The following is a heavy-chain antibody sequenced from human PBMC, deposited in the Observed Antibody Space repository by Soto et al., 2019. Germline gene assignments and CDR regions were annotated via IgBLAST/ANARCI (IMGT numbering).Heavy chain of an antibody. CDR2: IGTDGNT. CDR1: GFTFNSYA. J-gene: IGHJ4*01. CDR3: VRKYPGTRPFDY. V-gene: IGHV3-23*01. D-gene: IGHD2-2*01. Sequence: GSLRLSCAASGFTFNSYAMNWVRQAPGKGLAWVSAIGTDGNTYYANSVKGRFTISRDNSRTTLYLQMNSLRVEDTALYYCVRKYPGTRPFDYWGQGTLVTISS.